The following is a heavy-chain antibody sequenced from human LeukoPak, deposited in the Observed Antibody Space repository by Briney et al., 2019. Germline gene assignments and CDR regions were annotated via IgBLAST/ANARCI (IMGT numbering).Heavy chain of an antibody. CDR3: ARLAYCGGDCYSDYFDY. J-gene: IGHJ4*02. V-gene: IGHV3-53*01. CDR2: IYSGGST. CDR1: GFTVSSNY. Sequence: GGSLRLSCAASGFTVSSNYMSWVRQAPGKGLEWVSVIYSGGSTYYADSVKGRFTISRDNSKNTLYLQMNSLRAEDTAVYYCARLAYCGGDCYSDYFDYWGQGTLVTVSS. D-gene: IGHD2-21*02.